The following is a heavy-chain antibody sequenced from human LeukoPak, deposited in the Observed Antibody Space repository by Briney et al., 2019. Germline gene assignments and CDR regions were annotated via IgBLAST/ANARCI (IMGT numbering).Heavy chain of an antibody. CDR1: GFTVSSIY. Sequence: GGSLRHSCAVSGFTVSSIYMSWVRQAPGKGLEWVSFIYSDGNTYYEDSVKGRFTLSRDSSRNTLYLQMNSLRVDDTAVYYCAGDTHSSSWYDHWGQGTLVTVSS. V-gene: IGHV3-53*01. D-gene: IGHD6-19*01. CDR2: IYSDGNT. J-gene: IGHJ5*02. CDR3: AGDTHSSSWYDH.